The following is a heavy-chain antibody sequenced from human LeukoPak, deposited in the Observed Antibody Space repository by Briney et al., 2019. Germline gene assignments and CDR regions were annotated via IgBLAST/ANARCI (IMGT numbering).Heavy chain of an antibody. CDR1: GYTLTYYV. V-gene: IGHV1-18*01. J-gene: IGHJ4*02. Sequence: GASVKVSCKTSGYTLTYYVISWVRQAPGQGLEWMGRINAYNGNTNDAQKFQGRVTMTTDTSTSTAYMELRSLRSDDTAVYYCARGEKPYDYWGQGTLVSVSS. CDR3: ARGEKPYDY. CDR2: INAYNGNT. D-gene: IGHD1-26*01.